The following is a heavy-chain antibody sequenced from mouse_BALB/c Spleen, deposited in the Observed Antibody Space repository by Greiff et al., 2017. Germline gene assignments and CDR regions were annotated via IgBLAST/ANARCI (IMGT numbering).Heavy chain of an antibody. CDR3: ARNRGGNFPYYFDY. V-gene: IGHV2-2*02. CDR2: IWSGGST. Sequence: VQRVESGPGLVQPSQSLSITCTVSGFSLTSYGVHWVRQSPGKGLEWLGVIWSGGSTDYNAAFISRLSISKDNSKSQVFFKMNSLQANDTAIYYCARNRGGNFPYYFDYWGQGTTLTVSS. D-gene: IGHD2-1*01. CDR1: GFSLTSYG. J-gene: IGHJ2*01.